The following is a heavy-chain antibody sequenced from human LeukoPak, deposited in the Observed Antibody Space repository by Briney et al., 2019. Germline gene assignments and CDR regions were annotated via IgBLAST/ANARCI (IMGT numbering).Heavy chain of an antibody. CDR1: GFTFSDYY. V-gene: IGHV3-11*04. CDR2: IISSGSTI. CDR3: ARTPYDSSGYYASDYMDV. D-gene: IGHD3-22*01. J-gene: IGHJ6*03. Sequence: GGSLRLSCAASGFTFSDYYMSWIRQAPGKGLGVVSYIISSGSTIYYADSVKGRFTVSRHNAKNPLYLQMNSLRAEDTAVYYCARTPYDSSGYYASDYMDVWGKGTTVTVSS.